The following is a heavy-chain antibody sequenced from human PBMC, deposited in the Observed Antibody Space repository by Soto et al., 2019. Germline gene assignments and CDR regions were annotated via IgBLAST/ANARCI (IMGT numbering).Heavy chain of an antibody. CDR2: IKSKTDGGTT. D-gene: IGHD1-7*01. CDR1: GFTLSNAW. Sequence: GGSLRLSCAASGFTLSNAWMSWVRQAPGKGLEWVGRIKSKTDGGTTDYAAPVKGRFTISRDDATNTLYLQMNSLKTEDTAVYYCTPAPRTGTTSRRYPYYYYGMGVWGQGTAVTGS. V-gene: IGHV3-15*01. CDR3: TPAPRTGTTSRRYPYYYYGMGV. J-gene: IGHJ6*02.